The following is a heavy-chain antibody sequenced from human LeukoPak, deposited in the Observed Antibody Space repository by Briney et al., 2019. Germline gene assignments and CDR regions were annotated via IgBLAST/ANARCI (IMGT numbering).Heavy chain of an antibody. CDR3: KGSLGY. CDR1: GFAFSASA. V-gene: IGHV3-73*01. Sequence: GGSLRLSCAASGFAFSASAMHWVRQASGKGLEWVGRIRSKANYYATAYAVSVKGRFTISRDDSKNTAYLQMNSLKTEDTAVYYCKGSLGYWGQGTLVAVSS. J-gene: IGHJ4*02. CDR2: IRSKANYYAT.